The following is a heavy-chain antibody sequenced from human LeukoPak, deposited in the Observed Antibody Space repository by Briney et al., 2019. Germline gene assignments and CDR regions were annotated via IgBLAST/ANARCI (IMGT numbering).Heavy chain of an antibody. D-gene: IGHD3-16*01. CDR2: ISPSGSSI. CDR3: ASGGRISS. CDR1: GFTFSSYE. J-gene: IGHJ4*02. Sequence: GGSLRLSCAASGFTFSSYEMNWVRQAPGKGLEWVSYISPSGSSIYYADSVKGRFTISRGNAKNSLFLQMNSLRAEDTAVYYCASGGRISSWGQGTLVTVSS. V-gene: IGHV3-48*03.